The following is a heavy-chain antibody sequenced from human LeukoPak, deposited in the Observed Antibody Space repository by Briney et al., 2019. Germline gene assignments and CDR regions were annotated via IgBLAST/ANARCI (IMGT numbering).Heavy chain of an antibody. CDR1: GYTFTGYY. D-gene: IGHD3-10*01. J-gene: IGHJ6*03. CDR3: ARVPMVRGYYYYYYYMDV. CDR2: INPNSGGT. Sequence: ASVKVSCKASGYTFTGYYMHWVRQAPGQGLEWMGWINPNSGGTNYAQKFQGRVTMTRDTSISTAYMELSRLRSDDTAVYYCARVPMVRGYYYYYYYMDVWGKGTTVTVSS. V-gene: IGHV1-2*02.